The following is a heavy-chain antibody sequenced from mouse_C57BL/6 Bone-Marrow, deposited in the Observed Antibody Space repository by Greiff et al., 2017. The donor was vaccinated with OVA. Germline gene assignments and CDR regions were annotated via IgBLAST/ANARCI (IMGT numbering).Heavy chain of an antibody. V-gene: IGHV2-3*01. CDR3: AKSGNNCGGFAY. J-gene: IGHJ3*01. CDR2: IWGDGST. CDR1: GFSLTSYG. Sequence: VQGVESGPGLVAPSQSLSITCTVSGFSLTSYGVSWVRQPPGQGLEWLGVIWGDGSTNYYSALISRLSTSKDNSKTQVCLKLNSLQTDDTAAYYCAKSGNNCGGFAYWGQGTLVTVSA. D-gene: IGHD1-3*01.